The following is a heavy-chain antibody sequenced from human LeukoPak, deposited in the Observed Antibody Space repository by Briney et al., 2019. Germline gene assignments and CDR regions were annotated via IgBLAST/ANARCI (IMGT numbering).Heavy chain of an antibody. CDR3: ARGRYGWLPFDY. D-gene: IGHD3-16*01. CDR2: IYYSGST. J-gene: IGHJ4*02. CDR1: GGSISSYY. Sequence: SETLFLTCTVSGGSISSYYWSWIRQPPGKGLEWIGYIYYSGSTNYNPSLKSRVTISVDTSKNQFTLKLSSVTAADTAVYYCARGRYGWLPFDYWGQGTLVTVSS. V-gene: IGHV4-59*01.